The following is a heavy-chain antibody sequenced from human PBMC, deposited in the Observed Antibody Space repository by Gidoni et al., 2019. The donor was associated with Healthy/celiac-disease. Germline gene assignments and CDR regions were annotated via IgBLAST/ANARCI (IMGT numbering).Heavy chain of an antibody. CDR2: IYAGDSDT. Sequence: ELQLEQPGSEVKQPGASVKLSCTGSGYSFTGYWIGWVRQLPGKGLEWMGIIYAGDSDTGYSPSFQGQVTISADKSISTAYLQWSSLKASDTAMYYCARHGGLVVGGWDYWGQGTLVTVSS. CDR1: GYSFTGYW. CDR3: ARHGGLVVGGWDY. J-gene: IGHJ4*02. D-gene: IGHD3-22*01. V-gene: IGHV5-51*01.